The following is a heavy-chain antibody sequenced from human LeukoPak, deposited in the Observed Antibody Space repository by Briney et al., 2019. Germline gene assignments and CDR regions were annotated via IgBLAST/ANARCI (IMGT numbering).Heavy chain of an antibody. CDR1: GFTFSSYG. D-gene: IGHD3-22*01. CDR2: IRYDGSND. V-gene: IGHV3-30*02. J-gene: IGHJ4*02. CDR3: AKDEVDSSGYYLPDY. Sequence: GGSLRLSCAASGFTFSSYGMHWVRQAPGKGLEWVACIRYDGSNDYYTDSVKGRFTISRDNSKNTVYLQMNSLRAEDTAVYYCAKDEVDSSGYYLPDYWGQGTLVTVSS.